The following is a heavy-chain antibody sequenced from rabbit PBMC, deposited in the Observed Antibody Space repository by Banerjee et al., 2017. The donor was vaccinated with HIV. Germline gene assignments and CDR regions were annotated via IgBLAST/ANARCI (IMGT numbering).Heavy chain of an antibody. CDR2: INTGSDYT. CDR3: ASTGYAGYGYGSLNL. CDR1: GFSLSSGYD. J-gene: IGHJ4*01. Sequence: QSLEESGGDLVKPGASLTLTCTASGFSLSSGYDMCWVRQAPGKGLEWIACINTGSDYTYYASWAKGRFTISKTSSTTVTLQMTSLTAADTATYFCASTGYAGYGYGSLNLWGPGTLVTVS. V-gene: IGHV1S40*01. D-gene: IGHD6-1*01.